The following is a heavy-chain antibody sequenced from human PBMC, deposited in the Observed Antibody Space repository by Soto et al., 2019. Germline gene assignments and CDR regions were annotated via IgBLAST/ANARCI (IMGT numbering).Heavy chain of an antibody. V-gene: IGHV3-7*03. D-gene: IGHD3-22*01. CDR1: GFFFSSYW. Sequence: VGSLRLSCAASGFFFSSYWMTWVRQAPGKGLEWVANIKQDGSERYYVDSMKGRFTISRDNAKNSLYLQMNSLRAEDTAVYYCARERTYYYDTSGYYFLVGYYFDYWGQGTLVTVSS. CDR2: IKQDGSER. CDR3: ARERTYYYDTSGYYFLVGYYFDY. J-gene: IGHJ4*02.